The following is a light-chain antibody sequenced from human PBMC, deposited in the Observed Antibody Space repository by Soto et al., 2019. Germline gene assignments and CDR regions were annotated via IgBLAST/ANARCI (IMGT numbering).Light chain of an antibody. J-gene: IGKJ1*01. CDR2: GAS. CDR3: QQYSSSPRA. V-gene: IGKV3-20*01. Sequence: ESVLTQSPGTLYLSPGERATLSCRASQSVTSSYFAWYQQKPGQAPRLLIYGASRRATGIPDRFSGSGSGTDFTLTISRLEPEDFALYYCQQYSSSPRAFGHGTKLQIK. CDR1: QSVTSSY.